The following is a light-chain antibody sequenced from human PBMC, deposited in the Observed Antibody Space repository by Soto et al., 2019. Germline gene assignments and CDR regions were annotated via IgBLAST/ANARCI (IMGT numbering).Light chain of an antibody. Sequence: DIQMAHSPSTLSAFVGDSVAITCRASQTISNFLAWYQQKPGKAPKLLIYDAPNLETGVPSRFSGSGSGTDFTFTISSLQPEDIATYYCQQYDNFPRAINFGQGTRLEIK. CDR3: QQYDNFPRAIN. CDR2: DAP. J-gene: IGKJ5*01. CDR1: QTISNF. V-gene: IGKV1-33*01.